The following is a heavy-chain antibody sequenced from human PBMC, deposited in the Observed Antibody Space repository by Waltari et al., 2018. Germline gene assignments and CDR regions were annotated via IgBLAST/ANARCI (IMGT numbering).Heavy chain of an antibody. D-gene: IGHD2-21*02. CDR3: AREGHDYYNEGDAFDI. J-gene: IGHJ3*02. CDR1: GLIMSTSR. Sequence: EVQLLEFGGGLVQSGGSVSPPCAPSGLIMSTSRRTCVLNGRRKGLVWVSHSTRDGSGTNDANSVKDRFTISRDNEKNTLYLKMNIQRPEDTALYYCAREGHDYYNEGDAFDIWGQGTMVTVSS. V-gene: IGHV3-74*01. CDR2: STRDGSGT.